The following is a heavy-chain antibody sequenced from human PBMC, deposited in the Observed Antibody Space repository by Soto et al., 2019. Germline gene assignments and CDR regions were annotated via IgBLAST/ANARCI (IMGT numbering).Heavy chain of an antibody. Sequence: SVKVSCKASGGTFSSYAISWVRQAPGQGLEWMGGIISIFGTANYAQKFQGRVTITADKSTSTAYMELSSLRSEDTAVYYCANADLYYYDSSGPNWFDPWGQGTLVTVSS. CDR2: IISIFGTA. CDR3: ANADLYYYDSSGPNWFDP. J-gene: IGHJ5*02. CDR1: GGTFSSYA. D-gene: IGHD3-22*01. V-gene: IGHV1-69*06.